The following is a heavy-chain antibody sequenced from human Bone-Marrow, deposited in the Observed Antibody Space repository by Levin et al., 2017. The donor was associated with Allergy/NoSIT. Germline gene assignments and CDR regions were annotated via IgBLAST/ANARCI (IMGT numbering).Heavy chain of an antibody. J-gene: IGHJ2*01. CDR3: ARDPGYSGHDWYFDL. D-gene: IGHD5-12*01. CDR1: GLNFSSYR. Sequence: LSLPCAASGLNFSSYRMHWVRQAPGKGLVWVSRIYSDGSSRSYADSVKGRFTISRDNPKNTLYLQMNSLRAEDTAVYYCARDPGYSGHDWYFDLWGRGTLVTVSS. CDR2: IYSDGSSR. V-gene: IGHV3-74*01.